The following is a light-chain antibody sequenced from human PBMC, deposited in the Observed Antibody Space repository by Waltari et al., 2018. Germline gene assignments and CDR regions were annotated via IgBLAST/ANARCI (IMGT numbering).Light chain of an antibody. CDR1: TSNIGTNP. CDR2: SND. V-gene: IGLV1-44*01. Sequence: QSVVTQPPLTSGTPGQRVTISCSGSTSNIGTNPLSWYQQLPGTAPKLLIFSNDQRPSGVPDRFSGSKSGTSASLAISGLQSEDESDYYCAVWDDSLNGWVFGGGTKLSVL. J-gene: IGLJ3*02. CDR3: AVWDDSLNGWV.